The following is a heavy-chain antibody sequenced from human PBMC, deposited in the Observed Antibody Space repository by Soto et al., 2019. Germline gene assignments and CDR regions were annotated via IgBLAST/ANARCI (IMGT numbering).Heavy chain of an antibody. CDR3: ARESCSGGSCYYYYYYMDV. J-gene: IGHJ6*03. CDR1: GDSVSSNSAA. D-gene: IGHD2-15*01. V-gene: IGHV6-1*01. CDR2: TYYRSKWYN. Sequence: SQTLSLTCAISGDSVSSNSAAWNWIRQSPSRGLEWLGRTYYRSKWYNDYAVSVKSRITINPDTSKNQFSLQLNSVTPEDTAVYYCARESCSGGSCYYYYYYMDVWGKGTTVTVSS.